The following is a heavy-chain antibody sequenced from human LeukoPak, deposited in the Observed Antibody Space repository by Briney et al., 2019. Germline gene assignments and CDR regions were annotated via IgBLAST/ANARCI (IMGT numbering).Heavy chain of an antibody. CDR3: ARDIYGSGSTVWFDP. CDR2: IIPIFGTA. CDR1: GGTFSSYA. Sequence: PVASVKVSCKASGGTFSSYAISWVRQAPGQGLEWMGGIIPIFGTANYAQKFQGRVTITADESTSTAYMELSSLRSEDTAVYYCARDIYGSGSTVWFDPWGQGTLVNVSS. J-gene: IGHJ5*02. D-gene: IGHD3-10*01. V-gene: IGHV1-69*13.